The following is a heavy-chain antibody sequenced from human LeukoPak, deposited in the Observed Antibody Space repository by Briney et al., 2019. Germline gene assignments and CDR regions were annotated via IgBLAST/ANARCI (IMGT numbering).Heavy chain of an antibody. J-gene: IGHJ6*02. CDR3: ARGYYDILTDPYGMDV. D-gene: IGHD3-9*01. V-gene: IGHV3-48*04. CDR2: ISSSSSTI. CDR1: GFTFSSYS. Sequence: GGSLRLSCAASGFTFSSYSMNWVRQAPGKGLEWVSYISSSSSTIYYADSVKGRFTISRDNAKNSLYLQMNSLRAEDTAVYYCARGYYDILTDPYGMDVWGQGTTVTVSS.